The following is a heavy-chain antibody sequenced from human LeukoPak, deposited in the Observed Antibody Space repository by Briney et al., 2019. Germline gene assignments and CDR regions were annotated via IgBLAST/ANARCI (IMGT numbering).Heavy chain of an antibody. CDR2: ISRSGGST. J-gene: IGHJ6*02. CDR3: AAAYFGVDQYYYGMDV. V-gene: IGHV3-23*01. Sequence: GGSLRLSCVASGLTFRSYAMNWVRQAPGRGLEWVSAISRSGGSTYSADSVKGRFTISRDTSKNTLYLQMNSLRAEDTAVYYCAAAYFGVDQYYYGMDVWGQGTTVTVSS. D-gene: IGHD3-3*01. CDR1: GLTFRSYA.